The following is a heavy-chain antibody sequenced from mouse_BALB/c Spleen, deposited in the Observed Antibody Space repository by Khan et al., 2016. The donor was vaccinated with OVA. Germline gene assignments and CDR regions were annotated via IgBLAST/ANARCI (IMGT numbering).Heavy chain of an antibody. CDR2: ISYSGST. D-gene: IGHD1-1*01. CDR1: GYSIPSDYA. CDR3: AGGRLLLRYPDYFDY. V-gene: IGHV3-2*02. J-gene: IGHJ2*01. Sequence: EVKLEESGPGLLKPSQSLSLTCTVTGYSIPSDYAWNWIRQFPGNKLDWMAYISYSGSTSYNPSLRSRISITRDTFKNQFFLQLNSVTTEDTATYYCAGGRLLLRYPDYFDYWGQGTTLTVSS.